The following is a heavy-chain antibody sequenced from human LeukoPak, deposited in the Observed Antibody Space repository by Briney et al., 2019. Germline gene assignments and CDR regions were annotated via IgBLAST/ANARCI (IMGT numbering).Heavy chain of an antibody. CDR2: INPNSGGT. CDR1: GYTFTGYY. Sequence: ASVKVPCKASGYTFTGYYMHWVRQAPGQGLEWMGWINPNSGGTNYAQKFQGRVTMTRDTSISTAYMELSRLRSDDTAVYYCARGATGYSSSWRPLGYWGQGTPVTVSS. D-gene: IGHD6-13*01. V-gene: IGHV1-2*02. CDR3: ARGATGYSSSWRPLGY. J-gene: IGHJ4*02.